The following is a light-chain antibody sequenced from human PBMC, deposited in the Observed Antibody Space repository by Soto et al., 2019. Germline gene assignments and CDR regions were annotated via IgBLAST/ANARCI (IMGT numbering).Light chain of an antibody. CDR2: EAS. J-gene: IGLJ3*02. CDR3: NSYTTSSTWV. V-gene: IGLV2-14*01. CDR1: SSDIGNYEH. Sequence: QSALTQPASVSGSPGQSITISCTGTSSDIGNYEHVSWYQQQPGKAPRLIISEASHRLPGVSDRFSGFKSGNTASLTISGLQAEDEADYYCNSYTTSSTWVFGGGTKLTVL.